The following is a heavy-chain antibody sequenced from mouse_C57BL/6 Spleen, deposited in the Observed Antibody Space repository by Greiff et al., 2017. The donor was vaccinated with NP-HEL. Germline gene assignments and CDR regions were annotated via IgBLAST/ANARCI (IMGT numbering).Heavy chain of an antibody. J-gene: IGHJ4*01. D-gene: IGHD1-1*01. CDR3: ASPVLLRSYYAMDY. Sequence: VQLQQSGPVLVKPGASVKMSCKASGYTFTDYYMNWVKQSHGKSLEWIGVINPYNGGTSYNQKFKGKATLTVDKSSSTAYMELNSLTSEDSAVYYCASPVLLRSYYAMDYWGQGTSVTVSS. CDR1: GYTFTDYY. V-gene: IGHV1-19*01. CDR2: INPYNGGT.